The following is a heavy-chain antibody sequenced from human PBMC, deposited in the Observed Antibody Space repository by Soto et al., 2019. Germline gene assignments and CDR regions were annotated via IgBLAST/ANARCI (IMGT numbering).Heavy chain of an antibody. CDR2: INHSGST. V-gene: IGHV4-34*01. D-gene: IGHD5-12*01. Sequence: PSETLSLTCAVYGGSFSGYYWSWIRQPPGKGLEWIGEINHSGSTNYNPSLKSRVTISVDTSKNQFSLKLSSVTAADTAVYYCARDRYIYGMDVWGQGTTVTVS. J-gene: IGHJ6*02. CDR1: GGSFSGYY. CDR3: ARDRYIYGMDV.